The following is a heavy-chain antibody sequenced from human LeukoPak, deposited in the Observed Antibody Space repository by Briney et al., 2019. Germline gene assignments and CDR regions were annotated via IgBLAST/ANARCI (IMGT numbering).Heavy chain of an antibody. CDR1: GDSIGSGSYY. CDR2: IYTSEST. D-gene: IGHD6-13*01. Sequence: PSETLSLTCTVSGDSIGSGSYYWSWIRQPAGKGLEWIGRIYTSESTNYNPSLKSRVTISADTSKNQFSLKLSSVTAADTAVYYCARDGAQQLFYYWGQGTLVTVSS. V-gene: IGHV4-61*02. CDR3: ARDGAQQLFYY. J-gene: IGHJ4*02.